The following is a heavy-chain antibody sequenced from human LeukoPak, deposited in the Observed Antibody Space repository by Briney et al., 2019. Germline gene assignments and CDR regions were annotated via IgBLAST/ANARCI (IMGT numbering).Heavy chain of an antibody. CDR1: GGSISSYY. Sequence: PSETLSLTCTVSGGSISSYYWNWIRQPPGKGLEWIGYIYYSGSTNYNPSLKSRVTISVDTSKNQFYLKLTSVTAADTAVYYCARVPNSYGFYYFDYWGQGTLVTVSS. V-gene: IGHV4-59*01. CDR3: ARVPNSYGFYYFDY. D-gene: IGHD5-18*01. CDR2: IYYSGST. J-gene: IGHJ4*02.